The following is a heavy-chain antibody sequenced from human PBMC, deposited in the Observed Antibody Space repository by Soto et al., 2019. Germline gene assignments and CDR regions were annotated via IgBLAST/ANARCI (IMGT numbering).Heavy chain of an antibody. V-gene: IGHV4-31*03. CDR2: IYYSGST. CDR3: ARDLFRRGSSGWYEDYYYYYGMDV. J-gene: IGHJ6*02. D-gene: IGHD6-19*01. Sequence: SETLSLTCTVSGGSISSGGYYWSWIRQHPGKGLGWIGYIYYSGSTYYNPSLKSRVTISVDTSKNQFSLKLSSVTAADTAVYYCARDLFRRGSSGWYEDYYYYYGMDVWGQGTTVTVSS. CDR1: GGSISSGGYY.